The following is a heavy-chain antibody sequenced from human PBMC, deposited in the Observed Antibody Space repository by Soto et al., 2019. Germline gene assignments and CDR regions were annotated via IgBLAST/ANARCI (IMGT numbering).Heavy chain of an antibody. CDR2: ISGSGINI. J-gene: IGHJ4*02. CDR3: AKDAFGGASDY. CDR1: GFTFSSYA. D-gene: IGHD3-3*01. Sequence: EVQLLESGGGLAQPGGSLTLSCAASGFTFSSYAMHWVRQAPGRGLEWVSTISGSGINIYYADSVQGRFIISRDNSQNTLFLQMSSLRVEDAAEYYCAKDAFGGASDYWGQGTQVTVSS. V-gene: IGHV3-23*01.